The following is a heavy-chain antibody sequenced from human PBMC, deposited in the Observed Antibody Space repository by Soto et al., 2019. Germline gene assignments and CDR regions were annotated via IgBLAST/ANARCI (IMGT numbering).Heavy chain of an antibody. CDR3: AKPPNPLSGHHDFWSNYWPLAH. CDR2: ISASGGST. CDR1: GFTFSSYA. J-gene: IGHJ4*02. V-gene: IGHV3-23*01. D-gene: IGHD3-3*01. Sequence: GGSLRLSCSASGFTFSSYALSWVRQAPGKGLEWVPAISASGGSTYYADSVKGRFTISRDNSKNTLYLQVDSLRPGDTAVYFCAKPPNPLSGHHDFWSNYWPLAHWGQGTLVTVSS.